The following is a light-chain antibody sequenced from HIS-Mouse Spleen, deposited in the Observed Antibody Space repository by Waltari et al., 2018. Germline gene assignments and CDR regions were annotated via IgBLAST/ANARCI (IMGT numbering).Light chain of an antibody. V-gene: IGLV2-18*02. CDR1: SRDGGRYHR. Sequence: QSALTQPPTGSGSPGQSVTIACTGTSRDGGRYHRISWYQQPPGTAPKLMIYEVSNRPSGVPDRFSGSKSGNTASLTISGLQAEDEADYYCSSYTSSSTLVFGGGTKLTVL. J-gene: IGLJ2*01. CDR3: SSYTSSSTLV. CDR2: EVS.